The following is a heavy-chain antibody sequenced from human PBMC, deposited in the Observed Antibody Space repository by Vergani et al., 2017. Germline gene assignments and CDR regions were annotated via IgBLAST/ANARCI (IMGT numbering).Heavy chain of an antibody. V-gene: IGHV3-74*01. D-gene: IGHD3-10*01. CDR1: GFTFSSYW. CDR2: INSDGSST. Sequence: EVQLVESGGGLVQPGGSLRLSCAASGFTFSSYWMHWVRQAPGKGLVWVSRINSDGSSTSYADSVKGRFTISRDNAKNTLYLQMNSLRAKDTAVYYCARLYGSGSYDGCMDVWGQGTTVTVSS. J-gene: IGHJ6*02. CDR3: ARLYGSGSYDGCMDV.